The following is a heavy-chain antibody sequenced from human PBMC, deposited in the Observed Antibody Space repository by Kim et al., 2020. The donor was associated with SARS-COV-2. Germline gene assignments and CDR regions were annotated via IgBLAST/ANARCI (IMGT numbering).Heavy chain of an antibody. D-gene: IGHD1-26*01. CDR3: ARPHPYSGSYSV. CDR2: VYHNGHN. Sequence: SETLSLTCIVSGGSISGSSYYWGWIRQPNGMGLEWIVSVYHNGHNYHNPSLKSRVTMSVDTNKNQFSLKLTSVTAAATAIYYCARPHPYSGSYSVW. V-gene: IGHV4-39*01. J-gene: IGHJ6*01. CDR1: GGSISGSSYY.